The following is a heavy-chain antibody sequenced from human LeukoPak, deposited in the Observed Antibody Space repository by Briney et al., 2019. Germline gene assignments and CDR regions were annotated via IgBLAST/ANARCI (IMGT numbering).Heavy chain of an antibody. CDR3: ARRYLDSSGPPAFDI. V-gene: IGHV5-51*01. CDR2: IYPGDSYS. D-gene: IGHD3-22*01. CDR1: GSRFTNNW. Sequence: GASLQISCQGSGSRFTNNWSGGVRRLPGKGLEGMGIIYPGDSYSRYSPSFQGLVTISADNSISTAYLQLSSLNASDTSMYYCARRYLDSSGPPAFDIWGQGTLVTVSS. J-gene: IGHJ3*02.